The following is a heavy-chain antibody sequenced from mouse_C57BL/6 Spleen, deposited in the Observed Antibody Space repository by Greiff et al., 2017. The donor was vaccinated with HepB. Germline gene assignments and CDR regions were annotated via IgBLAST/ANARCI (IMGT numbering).Heavy chain of an antibody. Sequence: EVQRVESGTVLARPGASVKMSCKTSGYTFTSYWMHWVKQRPGQGLEWIGAIYPGNSDTSYNQKFKGKAKLTAVTSASTAYMELSSLTNEDSAVYYCTTYSNYGWYFDVWGTGTTVTVSS. V-gene: IGHV1-5*01. J-gene: IGHJ1*03. CDR2: IYPGNSDT. D-gene: IGHD2-5*01. CDR1: GYTFTSYW. CDR3: TTYSNYGWYFDV.